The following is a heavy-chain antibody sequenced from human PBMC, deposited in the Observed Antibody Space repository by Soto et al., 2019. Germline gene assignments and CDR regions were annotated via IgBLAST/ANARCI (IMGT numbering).Heavy chain of an antibody. J-gene: IGHJ4*02. CDR3: ASFDRGYSKGEAYYSDY. V-gene: IGHV4-31*03. CDR1: GGSISSGGYY. CDR2: IYYSGST. D-gene: IGHD5-18*01. Sequence: SETLSLTCTVSGGSISSGGYYWSWIRQHPGKGLEWIGYIYYSGSTYYNPSLKSRVTLSIDTSKNQFSLKLSSVTAADTAVYYYASFDRGYSKGEAYYSDYWGQGTLLTVSS.